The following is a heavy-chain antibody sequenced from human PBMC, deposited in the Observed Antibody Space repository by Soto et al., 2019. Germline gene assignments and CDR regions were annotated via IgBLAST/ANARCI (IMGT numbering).Heavy chain of an antibody. CDR1: GFTFSSYA. D-gene: IGHD2-8*01. CDR3: AKDLSALVLMVYAIDLDY. CDR2: ISGSGGST. J-gene: IGHJ4*02. Sequence: GGSLRLSCAASGFTFSSYAMSWVRQAPGKGLEWVSAISGSGGSTYYADSVKGRFTISRDNSKNTLYLQMNSLRAEDTAVYYCAKDLSALVLMVYAIDLDYWGKGTLVTVSS. V-gene: IGHV3-23*01.